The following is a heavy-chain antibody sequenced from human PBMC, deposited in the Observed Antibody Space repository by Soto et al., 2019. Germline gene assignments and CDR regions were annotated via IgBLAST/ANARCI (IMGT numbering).Heavy chain of an antibody. CDR3: AKDMTPNYSETYAYAAFDK. J-gene: IGHJ3*02. CDR2: ISWDSDTI. Sequence: EVQLVEAGGGLVQPGRSLRLSCVGSGFTFDDYAMHWVRQAAGKGLEWVSGISWDSDTIEYADSVQGRFTISRDNAKNSLYLQMNSLTLEDTALYFCAKDMTPNYSETYAYAAFDKWGLGTMITVSS. D-gene: IGHD3-16*01. V-gene: IGHV3-9*01. CDR1: GFTFDDYA.